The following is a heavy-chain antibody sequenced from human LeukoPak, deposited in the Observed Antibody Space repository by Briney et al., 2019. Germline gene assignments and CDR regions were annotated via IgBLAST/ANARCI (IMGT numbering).Heavy chain of an antibody. J-gene: IGHJ4*02. CDR3: AKAPYYFDY. CDR1: GFTFSNYG. V-gene: IGHV3-30*18. CDR2: ISYDGSNK. Sequence: PGGSLRLSCAASGFTFSNYGMHWVRRAPGKGLEWVAIISYDGSNKYYADSVKGRFTISRDNSKNTLYLQMNSLRAEDTAVYYCAKAPYYFDYWGQGNLVTVSS.